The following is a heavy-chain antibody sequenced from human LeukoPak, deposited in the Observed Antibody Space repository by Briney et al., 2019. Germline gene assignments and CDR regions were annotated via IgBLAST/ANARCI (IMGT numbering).Heavy chain of an antibody. CDR1: GYIFTNYW. CDR3: ARAREYYAMDV. J-gene: IGHJ6*04. CDR2: IYPDDSDT. V-gene: IGHV5-51*01. Sequence: GESLKISCKGSGYIFTNYWIGWVRQMPGKGLEWMGIIYPDDSDTRYNPSFQGQVTISADKSISTAYLQWSSLKASDTAMYYCARAREYYAMDVWGKGTTVTVSS.